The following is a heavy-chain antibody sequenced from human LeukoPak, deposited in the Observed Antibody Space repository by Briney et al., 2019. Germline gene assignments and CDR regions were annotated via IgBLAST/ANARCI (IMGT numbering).Heavy chain of an antibody. V-gene: IGHV1-2*02. J-gene: IGHJ3*02. CDR1: GYTFTSYG. CDR3: ARWGYYDSSGYYGRAFDI. Sequence: ASVKVSCKASGYTFTSYGISWVRQAPGQGLEWMGWINPNSGGTNYAQKYQGRFTMTRDTSISTAYMELSRLRSDDTAVYYCARWGYYDSSGYYGRAFDIWGQGTMVTVSS. CDR2: INPNSGGT. D-gene: IGHD3-22*01.